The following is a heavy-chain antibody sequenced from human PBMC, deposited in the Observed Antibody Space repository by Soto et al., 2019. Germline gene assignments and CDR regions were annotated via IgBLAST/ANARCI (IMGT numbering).Heavy chain of an antibody. J-gene: IGHJ5*02. Sequence: EVQLVESGGGLVKPGGSLRLSCAASGFTFSSYSMNWVRQAPGKGLEWVSSISSSSSYIYYADSVKGRFTISRDNAKNSLYLQMNRLRAEDNAVYYCARGTGWFDPWGQGTLVTVSS. D-gene: IGHD2-8*02. CDR1: GFTFSSYS. CDR2: ISSSSSYI. V-gene: IGHV3-21*01. CDR3: ARGTGWFDP.